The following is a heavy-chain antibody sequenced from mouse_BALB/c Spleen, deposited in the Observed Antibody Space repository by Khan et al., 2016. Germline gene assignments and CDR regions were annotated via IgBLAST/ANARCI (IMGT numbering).Heavy chain of an antibody. CDR1: GYAFSSYW. J-gene: IGHJ3*01. Sequence: QVQLLQPGAELVRPGSSVKISCKASGYAFSSYWMNWVKQRPGQGLEWIGQIYPGDGDTNYNGKFKGKATLTADKSSSTAYMQLSSLTSEDSAVYFCARVSSSGYVAWFAYWGQGTLVTVSA. D-gene: IGHD3-1*01. V-gene: IGHV1-80*01. CDR2: IYPGDGDT. CDR3: ARVSSSGYVAWFAY.